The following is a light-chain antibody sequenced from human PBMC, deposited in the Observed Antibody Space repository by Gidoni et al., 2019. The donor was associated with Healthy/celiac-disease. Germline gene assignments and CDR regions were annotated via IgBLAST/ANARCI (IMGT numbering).Light chain of an antibody. CDR1: QSISSW. J-gene: IGKJ1*01. V-gene: IGKV1-5*03. CDR2: KAS. Sequence: DIQMNPSPSTLSASVGDRVTITCRASQSISSWLAWYQQKPGKAPKRLIYKASSLESGVPSRFSGSGSGTEFTLTISSLQPDDFATYYCQQYNSYSPWTFGQGTKVEIK. CDR3: QQYNSYSPWT.